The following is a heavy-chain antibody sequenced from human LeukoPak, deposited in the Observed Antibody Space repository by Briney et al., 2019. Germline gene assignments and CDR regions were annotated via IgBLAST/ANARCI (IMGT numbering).Heavy chain of an antibody. CDR2: IYTSGST. CDR3: ARDISIAVAGTVNDY. Sequence: SETLSLTCTVSGDSISSHSWSWIRQPPGKGLEWIGRIYTSGSTNYNPSLKSRVTMSVDTSKNQFSLKLSSVTAADTAVYYCARDISIAVAGTVNDYWGQGTLVTVSS. CDR1: GDSISSHS. J-gene: IGHJ4*02. V-gene: IGHV4-4*07. D-gene: IGHD6-19*01.